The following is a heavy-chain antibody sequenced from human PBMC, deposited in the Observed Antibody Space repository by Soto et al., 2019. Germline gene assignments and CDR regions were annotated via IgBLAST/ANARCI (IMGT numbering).Heavy chain of an antibody. CDR2: INAGNGNT. Sequence: QVQLVQSGAEVKKPGASVKVSCKASGYTFTSYAMHWVRQAPGQRLEWMGWINAGNGNTKYSQKFQGRVTITRDTSESTAYMELSSLRSEDTAVYYCAPGGCGGSCYNGMDVWGQGTTVTVSS. V-gene: IGHV1-3*01. CDR3: APGGCGGSCYNGMDV. J-gene: IGHJ6*02. CDR1: GYTFTSYA. D-gene: IGHD2-15*01.